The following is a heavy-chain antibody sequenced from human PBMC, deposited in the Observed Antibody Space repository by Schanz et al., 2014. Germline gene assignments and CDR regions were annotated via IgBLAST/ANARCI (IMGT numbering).Heavy chain of an antibody. CDR2: INHGGST. CDR3: ARDRGHGDLPGDI. D-gene: IGHD4-17*01. Sequence: QVQLQQWGAGLLKPSETLSLTCAVYGVSFSGYYWSWIRQPPGKGLEWIAEINHGGSTNYNPSLKSRVTISVDTSKNQFSLKLRSVTAADTAVYYCARDRGHGDLPGDIWGQGTMVTVSS. J-gene: IGHJ3*02. V-gene: IGHV4-34*01. CDR1: GVSFSGYY.